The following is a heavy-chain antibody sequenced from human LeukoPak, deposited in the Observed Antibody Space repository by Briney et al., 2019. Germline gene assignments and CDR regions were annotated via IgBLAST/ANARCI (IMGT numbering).Heavy chain of an antibody. CDR1: GFTFSRSD. CDR2: IGSTGDT. V-gene: IGHV3-13*04. CDR3: ARLRGDQDY. Sequence: GGSLRLSCAASGFTFSRSDMHWVRQATGKGLEWVSTIGSTGDTYYPGSVKGRFTISRENAKNSLYLQMNSLTAGDTAVYYCARLRGDQDYWGQGTLVTVSS. J-gene: IGHJ4*02. D-gene: IGHD3-3*01.